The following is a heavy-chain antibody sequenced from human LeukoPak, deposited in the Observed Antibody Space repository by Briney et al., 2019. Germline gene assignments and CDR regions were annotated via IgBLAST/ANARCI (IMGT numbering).Heavy chain of an antibody. CDR2: IYHSGNT. CDR1: GVSISSGGYY. Sequence: SETQSLTCTVSGVSISSGGYYWTWIRQRPGEALEWIGYIYHSGNTYYNPSLMSRIVLSVDTSKSQFSLKVTSVTAADTALYYCARVRKLPLEWDLIDFWGQGTLVTVSS. D-gene: IGHD1-1*01. CDR3: ARVRKLPLEWDLIDF. V-gene: IGHV4-31*03. J-gene: IGHJ4*02.